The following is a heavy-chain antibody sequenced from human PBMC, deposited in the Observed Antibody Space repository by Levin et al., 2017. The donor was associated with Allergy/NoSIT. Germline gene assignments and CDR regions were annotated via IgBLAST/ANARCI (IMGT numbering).Heavy chain of an antibody. CDR1: GFTFSSYA. V-gene: IGHV3-23*01. J-gene: IGHJ5*02. CDR2: ISGSGGST. CDR3: AKDKVGATGGWFDP. Sequence: GESLKISCAASGFTFSSYAMSWVRQAPGKGLEWVSAISGSGGSTYYADSVKGRFTISRDNSKNTLYLQMNSLRAEDTAVYYCAKDKVGATGGWFDPWGQGTLVTVAS. D-gene: IGHD1-26*01.